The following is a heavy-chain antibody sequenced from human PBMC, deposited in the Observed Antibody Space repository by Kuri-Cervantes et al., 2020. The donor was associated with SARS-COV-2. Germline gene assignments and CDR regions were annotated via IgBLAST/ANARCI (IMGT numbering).Heavy chain of an antibody. V-gene: IGHV1-18*04. J-gene: IGHJ4*02. CDR2: ISAYNGNT. Sequence: ASVKVSCKASGYTFTGYYMHWVRQAPGQGLEWMGWISAYNGNTNYAQKLQGRATMTTDTSTSTAYMELRSLRSDDTAVYYCARDRWPHYYDSSGYYCGLDYWGQGTLVTVSS. D-gene: IGHD3-22*01. CDR1: GYTFTGYY. CDR3: ARDRWPHYYDSSGYYCGLDY.